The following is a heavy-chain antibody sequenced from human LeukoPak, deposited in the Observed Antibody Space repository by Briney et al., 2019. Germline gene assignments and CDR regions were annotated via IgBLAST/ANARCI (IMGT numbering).Heavy chain of an antibody. Sequence: GGSLRLSCAASGFTFSTYGMHWVRQAPGKGLEWVAFIWYDGSNKYYADSVKDRFTISRDNTKNTLYLQMDSLRAEDTAVYYCARENFQYWAQGTLVTVSS. J-gene: IGHJ4*02. CDR1: GFTFSTYG. CDR3: ARENFQY. CDR2: IWYDGSNK. V-gene: IGHV3-33*01.